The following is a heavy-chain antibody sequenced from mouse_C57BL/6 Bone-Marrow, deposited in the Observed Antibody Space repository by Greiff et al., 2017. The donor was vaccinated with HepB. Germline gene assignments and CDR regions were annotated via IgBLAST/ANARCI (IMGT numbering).Heavy chain of an antibody. Sequence: DVTLVESGGGLVQSGRSLRLSCATSGFTFSDFYMEWVRQAPGKGLEWIAASRNKANDYTTGYSASVKGRFIVSRDTSQSILYLQMNALRAEDTAIDYCAREGGSNYYRYFDVWGTGTTVTVSS. J-gene: IGHJ1*03. CDR1: GFTFSDFY. CDR3: AREGGSNYYRYFDV. CDR2: SRNKANDYTT. D-gene: IGHD2-5*01. V-gene: IGHV7-1*01.